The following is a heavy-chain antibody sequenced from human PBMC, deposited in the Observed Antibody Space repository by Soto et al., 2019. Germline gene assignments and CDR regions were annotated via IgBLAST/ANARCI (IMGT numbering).Heavy chain of an antibody. J-gene: IGHJ4*02. Sequence: ASVKVSCKASGYSFTNIAIHWVRQAPGQRLEWMGWINAGNGYTKYSQRFQGRVTITKDTSANTAYKELSSLRSEDTAVFYCARAYCSDTSCPPGGYWGQGTLVTVSS. D-gene: IGHD2-2*01. CDR3: ARAYCSDTSCPPGGY. CDR2: INAGNGYT. V-gene: IGHV1-3*01. CDR1: GYSFTNIA.